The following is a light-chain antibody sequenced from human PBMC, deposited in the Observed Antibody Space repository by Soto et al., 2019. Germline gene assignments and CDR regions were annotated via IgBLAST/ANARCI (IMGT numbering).Light chain of an antibody. V-gene: IGKV1-5*03. CDR2: KAS. J-gene: IGKJ1*01. Sequence: DIQMTQSPSTLSASVGDRVTITCRASQSISSWLAWYQQKPGKAPKLLIYKASSLESGVPSRFSGSGSGTEFTLTISSLQPDDFAAYYCQQYHSDGTVGQGTKVDTK. CDR1: QSISSW. CDR3: QQYHSDGT.